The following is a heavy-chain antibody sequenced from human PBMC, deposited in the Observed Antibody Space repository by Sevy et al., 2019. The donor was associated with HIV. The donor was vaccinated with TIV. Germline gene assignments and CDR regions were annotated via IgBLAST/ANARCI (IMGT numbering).Heavy chain of an antibody. Sequence: GGSLRLSCAASEFSFSSYSMNWVRQAPGHGLEWVSYISSSSSTMYYADSVKGRFTISRDNVKNSLYLQMNTLRAEDTAVYYCARTKSNTAMVSSDYWGQGTLVTVSS. CDR1: EFSFSSYS. V-gene: IGHV3-48*01. CDR3: ARTKSNTAMVSSDY. CDR2: ISSSSSTM. J-gene: IGHJ4*02. D-gene: IGHD5-18*01.